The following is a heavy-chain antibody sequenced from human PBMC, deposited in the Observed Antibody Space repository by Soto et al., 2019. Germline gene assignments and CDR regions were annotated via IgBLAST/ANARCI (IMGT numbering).Heavy chain of an antibody. CDR1: DNTFSTYV. D-gene: IGHD4-17*01. J-gene: IGHJ6*03. CDR3: SRRGDSGDYTGNMGV. CDR2: ISANNGDT. V-gene: IGHV1-18*01. Sequence: QVQLVQSGAEVKKPGASVKVSCKASDNTFSTYVISWVRQAPGQGLEWMGWISANNGDTNYAQKFQGRVTMTTDTSTNTAYMEVRSLTSDDTAVYYCSRRGDSGDYTGNMGVWGKGPRSPSP.